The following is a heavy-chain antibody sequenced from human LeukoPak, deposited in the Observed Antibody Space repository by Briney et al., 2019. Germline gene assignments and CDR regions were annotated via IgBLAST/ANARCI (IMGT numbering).Heavy chain of an antibody. CDR1: GYSISSGYY. Sequence: SETLSLTCTVSGYSISSGYYWGWIRQPPGKGLEWIGSIYHSGSTYYNPSLKSRVTISVDTSKNQFSLKLSPVTAADTAVYYCAVSGSYSFDYWGQGTLVTVSS. J-gene: IGHJ4*02. CDR2: IYHSGST. V-gene: IGHV4-38-2*02. CDR3: AVSGSYSFDY. D-gene: IGHD1-26*01.